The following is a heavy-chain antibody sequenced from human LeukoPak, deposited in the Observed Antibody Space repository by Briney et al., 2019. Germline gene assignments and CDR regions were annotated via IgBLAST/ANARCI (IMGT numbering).Heavy chain of an antibody. CDR3: ARGVGISDY. CDR2: IYHSGST. Sequence: SETLSLTCTVSGGSISSYYWSWIRQPPGKGLEWIGYIYHSGSTNYNTSLKSRVTISVDTSKNQFSLKLSSVTAADTAVYYCARGVGISDYWGQGTLVTVSS. D-gene: IGHD2-21*01. V-gene: IGHV4-59*01. J-gene: IGHJ4*02. CDR1: GGSISSYY.